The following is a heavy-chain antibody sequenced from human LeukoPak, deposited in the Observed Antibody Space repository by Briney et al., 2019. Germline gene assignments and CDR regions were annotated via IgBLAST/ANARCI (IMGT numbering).Heavy chain of an antibody. J-gene: IGHJ4*02. V-gene: IGHV3-30*04. CDR2: ISYDGSNK. CDR1: GFTFSSYA. Sequence: GGSLRLSCAASGFTFSSYAMHWVRQAPGKGREWVAVISYDGSNKYYADSVKGRFTIYRDNSKNTLYLQMNSLRAEDTAVYYCARDLGYPYYFDYWGQGTLVTVSS. CDR3: ARDLGYPYYFDY. D-gene: IGHD5-12*01.